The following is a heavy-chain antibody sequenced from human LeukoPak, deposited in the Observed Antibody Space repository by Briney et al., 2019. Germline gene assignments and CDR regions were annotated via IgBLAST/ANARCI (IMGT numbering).Heavy chain of an antibody. CDR3: ARDYAREDYYDSSGSTWDYYYFDY. CDR2: ISSSGDTI. Sequence: PGGSLRLSCAASGFTFSSYEMNWVRQAPGKGLEWVSYISSSGDTIFYADSVKGRFTISRDNAKNSLYLQMNSLRAEDTAVYYCARDYAREDYYDSSGSTWDYYYFDYWGQGTLVTVSS. CDR1: GFTFSSYE. D-gene: IGHD3-22*01. J-gene: IGHJ4*02. V-gene: IGHV3-48*03.